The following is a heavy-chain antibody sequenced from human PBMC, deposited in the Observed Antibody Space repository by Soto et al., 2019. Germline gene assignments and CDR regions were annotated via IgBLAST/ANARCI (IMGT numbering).Heavy chain of an antibody. CDR2: IYSGSST. V-gene: IGHV3-66*01. CDR1: GFTVSSNY. J-gene: IGHJ4*02. CDR3: ARSSAYYPIFDY. D-gene: IGHD3-22*01. Sequence: EVQLVESGGGLVQPGGSLRLSCAASGFTVSSNYMNWVRQAPGKGLEWVSVIYSGSSTYYADSVKGRFTISRDNSKNTLYLQMNSLRAEDTAVYYCARSSAYYPIFDYWGQGTLVTVSS.